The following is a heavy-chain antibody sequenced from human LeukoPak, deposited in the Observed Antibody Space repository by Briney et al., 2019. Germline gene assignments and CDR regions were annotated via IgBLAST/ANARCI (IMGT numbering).Heavy chain of an antibody. J-gene: IGHJ4*02. D-gene: IGHD7-27*01. CDR2: INHSGST. CDR3: ARVRATGAHDC. Sequence: PSETLSLTCAVYGGSFSGYYWSWIRQPPGKGLERIGEINHSGSTNYNPSLKSRVTISVDTSKNQFSLKLSSVTAADTAVYYCARVRATGAHDCWGQGTLVTVSS. CDR1: GGSFSGYY. V-gene: IGHV4-34*01.